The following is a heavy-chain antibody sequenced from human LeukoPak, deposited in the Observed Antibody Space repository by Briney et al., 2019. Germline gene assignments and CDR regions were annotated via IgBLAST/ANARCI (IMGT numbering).Heavy chain of an antibody. CDR3: ANRSLRGYGGNSFGY. D-gene: IGHD4-23*01. Sequence: SGPTLVKPTQTLTLTCTFSGFSLSTSGVGVGWIRQPPGKALEWLALIDWNDDKRYSPSLKSRLTITKDTPKNQVCLTIPIIDPGDTTTYYWANRSLRGYGGNSFGYWGQGTLVTVSS. CDR1: GFSLSTSGVG. J-gene: IGHJ4*02. V-gene: IGHV2-5*01. CDR2: IDWNDDK.